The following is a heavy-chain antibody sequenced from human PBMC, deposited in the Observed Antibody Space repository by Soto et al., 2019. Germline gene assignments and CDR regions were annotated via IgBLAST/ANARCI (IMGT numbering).Heavy chain of an antibody. CDR2: INHSGST. CDR1: GGSFSGYY. D-gene: IGHD6-6*01. V-gene: IGHV4-34*01. Sequence: SETLSLTCAVYGGSFSGYYWSWIRQPPGKGLEWIGEINHSGSTNYNPSLKSRVTISVDTSKNQFSLKLSSVTAADTAVYYCARLTGYSSSSGGDYYYYGMDVWGQGTTVTVSS. J-gene: IGHJ6*02. CDR3: ARLTGYSSSSGGDYYYYGMDV.